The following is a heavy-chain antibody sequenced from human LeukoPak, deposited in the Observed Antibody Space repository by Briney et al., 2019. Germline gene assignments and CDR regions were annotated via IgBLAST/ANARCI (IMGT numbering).Heavy chain of an antibody. Sequence: GRSLRLSCTASGFTFGDYAMSWVRQAPGKGLEWVGFTGSKAYGGTTEFAASVKGRFTISRDDSKSIAYLQMNSLKNEDTAVYYCARGSAAGYYYQYMDVWGKGTTVTISS. V-gene: IGHV3-49*04. J-gene: IGHJ6*03. CDR3: ARGSAAGYYYQYMDV. CDR2: TGSKAYGGTT. CDR1: GFTFGDYA. D-gene: IGHD6-13*01.